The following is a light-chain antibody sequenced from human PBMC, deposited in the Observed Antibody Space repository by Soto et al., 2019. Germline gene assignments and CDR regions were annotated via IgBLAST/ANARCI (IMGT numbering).Light chain of an antibody. Sequence: EIVLTQSPGTMSLSPWDRATLSCRASQIVSSSYLAWYQQKPGKAPRLRIYGASSRATGIPDRFSGSGSGTEFTLTISRLEPDDLAVYYCQQYGSSGWTFGQGTKVESK. V-gene: IGKV3-20*01. CDR1: QIVSSSY. CDR2: GAS. CDR3: QQYGSSGWT. J-gene: IGKJ1*01.